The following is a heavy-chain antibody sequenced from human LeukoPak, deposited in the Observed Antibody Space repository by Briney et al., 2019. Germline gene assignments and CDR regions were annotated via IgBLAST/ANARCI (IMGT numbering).Heavy chain of an antibody. CDR3: ARVVAVAGTNPLDY. D-gene: IGHD6-19*01. J-gene: IGHJ4*02. CDR2: ISSGSSTI. Sequence: GGSLRLSCAASGFAVTTSYMNWVRQAPGKGLEWVSYISSGSSTISYADSVKGRFTVSRDNAKNSLYLQMNSLRDEETAVYYCARVVAVAGTNPLDYWGQGTLVTVSS. CDR1: GFAVTTSY. V-gene: IGHV3-48*02.